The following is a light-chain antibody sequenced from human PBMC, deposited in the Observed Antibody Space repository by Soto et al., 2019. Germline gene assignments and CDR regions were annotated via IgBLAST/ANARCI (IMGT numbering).Light chain of an antibody. Sequence: QSALTQPRSVSGSPGQSVTISCTGTSSDVGGYNYVSWYQHYPGTVPKLIIYDVRKRPSGVSDRFSGSKSGNTASLTISGLQAEDEAHYYCCSYAGSYTLVFGSGTKVTVL. CDR2: DVR. CDR3: CSYAGSYTLV. CDR1: SSDVGGYNY. J-gene: IGLJ1*01. V-gene: IGLV2-11*01.